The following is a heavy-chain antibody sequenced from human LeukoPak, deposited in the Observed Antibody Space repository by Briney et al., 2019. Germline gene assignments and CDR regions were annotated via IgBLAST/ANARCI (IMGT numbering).Heavy chain of an antibody. J-gene: IGHJ4*02. CDR3: ARAVRKTYYYDSREKSVGFV. Sequence: ASVKVSCKASGYTFTGYYMHWVRQAPGQGLEWMGRINPNSGGTNYAQKFQGRVTMTRDTSISTAYMELSRLRSDDTAVYYCARAVRKTYYYDSREKSVGFVWGQGTLVTVSS. CDR1: GYTFTGYY. D-gene: IGHD3-22*01. V-gene: IGHV1-2*06. CDR2: INPNSGGT.